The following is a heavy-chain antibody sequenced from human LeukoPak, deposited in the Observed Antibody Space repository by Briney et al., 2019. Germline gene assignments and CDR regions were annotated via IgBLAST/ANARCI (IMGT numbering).Heavy chain of an antibody. D-gene: IGHD6-13*01. J-gene: IGHJ1*01. Sequence: SETLSLTCTVSGYSISSGYYWGWIRQPPGKGLKWIGSIYHSGSTYYNPSLKSRVTISVDTSKNQFSLKLSSVTAADTAVYYCARGKFSDSSSWYPRKTEYFQHWGQGTLVTVSS. CDR1: GYSISSGYY. CDR3: ARGKFSDSSSWYPRKTEYFQH. V-gene: IGHV4-38-2*02. CDR2: IYHSGST.